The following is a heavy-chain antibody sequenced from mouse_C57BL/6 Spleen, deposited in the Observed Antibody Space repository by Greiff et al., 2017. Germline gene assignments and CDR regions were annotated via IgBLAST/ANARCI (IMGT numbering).Heavy chain of an antibody. CDR2: IDPTSGGT. D-gene: IGHD1-2*01. Sequence: QVQLQQPGAEFVKPGASVKLSCKASGYTFTSSWMHWVKQRPGRGLEWIGRIDPTSGGTKYNEKFKSKATLTVDKTASAANMQLSILTTEDSAVYYCAKEGGITTAFDYWGQGTTLTVSA. CDR3: AKEGGITTAFDY. J-gene: IGHJ2*01. V-gene: IGHV1-72*01. CDR1: GYTFTSSW.